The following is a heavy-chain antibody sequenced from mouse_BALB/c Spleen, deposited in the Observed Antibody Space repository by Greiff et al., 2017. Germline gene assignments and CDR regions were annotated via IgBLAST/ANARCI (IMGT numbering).Heavy chain of an antibody. CDR2: IWRGGST. CDR3: AKRECPYYGLDYYAMDY. D-gene: IGHD2-10*01. V-gene: IGHV2-5-1*01. CDR1: GFSLTSYG. Sequence: QVQLQQSGPSLVQPSQSLSITCTVSGFSLTSYGVHWVRQSPGKGLEWLGVIWRGGSTDYNAAFMSRLSITKDNSKSQVFFKMNSLQADDTAIYYSAKRECPYYGLDYYAMDYWGQGTSVTVSS. J-gene: IGHJ4*01.